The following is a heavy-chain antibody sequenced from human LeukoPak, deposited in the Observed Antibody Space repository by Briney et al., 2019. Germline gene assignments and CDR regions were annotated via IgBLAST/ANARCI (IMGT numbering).Heavy chain of an antibody. Sequence: SETLSLTCTVSGGSISSYYWSWIRQPPGKGLEWIGYIYYSGSTNYNPSLKSRVTISVDTSKNQFSLKLSSVTAADTAAYYCARVVKYYYDSSGYFDYWGQGTLVTVSS. V-gene: IGHV4-59*01. CDR1: GGSISSYY. D-gene: IGHD3-22*01. CDR3: ARVVKYYYDSSGYFDY. CDR2: IYYSGST. J-gene: IGHJ4*02.